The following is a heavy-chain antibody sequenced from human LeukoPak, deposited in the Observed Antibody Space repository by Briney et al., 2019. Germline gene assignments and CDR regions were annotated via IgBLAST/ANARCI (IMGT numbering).Heavy chain of an antibody. Sequence: GGSLRLSCSTSGFRFSTYAMYWVRQAPGKGLEYVSGIGTTGGSTDYADSVKGRFTISRDNSKNTLYLQMSTLRAEDTAVYYSMKGQEYYGSGSYHDYWGQGTLVTVSS. V-gene: IGHV3-64D*08. J-gene: IGHJ4*02. D-gene: IGHD3-10*01. CDR1: GFRFSTYA. CDR2: IGTTGGST. CDR3: MKGQEYYGSGSYHDY.